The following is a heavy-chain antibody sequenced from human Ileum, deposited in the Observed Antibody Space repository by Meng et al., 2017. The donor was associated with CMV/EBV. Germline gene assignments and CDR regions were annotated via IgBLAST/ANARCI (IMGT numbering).Heavy chain of an antibody. D-gene: IGHD1-26*01. V-gene: IGHV3-72*01. Sequence: GASLKISWAASDSIPSDHYMDWVRPAPGKRLEWVVRSRDTAHSYTTEYAASVNGRFIISRDDSKNSVYHQMNSLKGEDTVVYYCARDLPVGDRDYYHDMDVWGQGTTVTVSS. CDR3: ARDLPVGDRDYYHDMDV. J-gene: IGHJ6*02. CDR2: SRDTAHSYTT. CDR1: DSIPSDHY.